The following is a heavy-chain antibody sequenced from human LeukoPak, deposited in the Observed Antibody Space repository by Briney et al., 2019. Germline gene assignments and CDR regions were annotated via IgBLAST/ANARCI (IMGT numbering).Heavy chain of an antibody. J-gene: IGHJ5*02. CDR1: GFTFSSYS. Sequence: GGSLRLSCAASGFTFSSYSMNWVRQAPGKGLEWVSYISSSSTIYYADSVKGRFTISRDNAKNLLFLQMNNLRVEDTAVYYCARDVDRRDDPWGQGILVTVSS. CDR2: ISSSSTI. CDR3: ARDVDRRDDP. V-gene: IGHV3-48*04.